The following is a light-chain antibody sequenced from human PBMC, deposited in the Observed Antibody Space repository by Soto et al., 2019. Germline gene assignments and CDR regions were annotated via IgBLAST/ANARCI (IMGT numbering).Light chain of an antibody. CDR2: DVS. V-gene: IGLV2-14*01. J-gene: IGLJ2*01. CDR3: SSYTSSSTRV. CDR1: SSDVGGYNY. Sequence: QSVLTQPASVSGSPGQSITISCTGTSSDVGGYNYVSWYQQHPGKAPKLMIYDVSNRPSGVSNRFSGYKPGNTASLTISGLQAEDEADYYCSSYTSSSTRVFGGGTQLTVL.